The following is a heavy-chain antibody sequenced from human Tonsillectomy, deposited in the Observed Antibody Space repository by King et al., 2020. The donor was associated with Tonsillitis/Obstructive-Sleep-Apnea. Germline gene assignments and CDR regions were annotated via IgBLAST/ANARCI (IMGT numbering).Heavy chain of an antibody. D-gene: IGHD2-2*01. V-gene: IGHV1-18*01. CDR3: ARDREIVVPAATPVDS. CDR1: GYTFTSYG. Sequence: VQLVESGAEVKKPGASVKVSCKASGYTFTSYGISWVRQAPGQGLEWMGWITAYIGNTNYAQKLQGRVTMTTDTSTSTAYMELRSLRSDDTAVYYCARDREIVVPAATPVDSWGQGTLVTVSS. CDR2: ITAYIGNT. J-gene: IGHJ4*02.